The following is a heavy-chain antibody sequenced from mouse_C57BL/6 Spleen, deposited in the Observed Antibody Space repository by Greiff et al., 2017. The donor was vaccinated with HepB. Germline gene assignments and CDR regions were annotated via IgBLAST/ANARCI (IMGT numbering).Heavy chain of an antibody. V-gene: IGHV3-6*01. CDR1: GYSITSGYY. D-gene: IGHD1-1*01. J-gene: IGHJ2*01. Sequence: VQLKESGPGLVKPSQSLSLTCSVTGYSITSGYYWNWIRQFPGNKLEWLGYLSYDGSNNYNPSLKNRISITRDTSKYQFFLKLNSLTTEDTATYYCARGVTTVVASYYFDYWGQGTTLTVSS. CDR2: LSYDGSN. CDR3: ARGVTTVVASYYFDY.